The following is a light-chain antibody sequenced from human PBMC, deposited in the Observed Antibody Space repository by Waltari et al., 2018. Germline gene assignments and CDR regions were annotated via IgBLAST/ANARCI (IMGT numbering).Light chain of an antibody. CDR1: SSDIGSYNY. J-gene: IGLJ2*01. CDR2: DVT. V-gene: IGLV2-14*03. CDR3: SSYMDTTALEL. Sequence: QSALTQPASVSGSPGQSITISCPGTSSDIGSYNYVSWYQQHPGQAPKLIFFDVTNRPSGVSNRFSGSKSGNTASPIISGLQGEDEADYYCSSYMDTTALELFGGGTSLTVL.